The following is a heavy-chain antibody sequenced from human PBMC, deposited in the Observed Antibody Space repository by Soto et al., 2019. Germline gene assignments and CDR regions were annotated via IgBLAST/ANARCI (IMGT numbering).Heavy chain of an antibody. V-gene: IGHV5-51*01. J-gene: IGHJ5*02. Sequence: GESLKISCKGSGYSFTSYWIGWVRQMPGKGLEWMGIIYPGDSDTRYSPSFQGQVTISADKSISTAYLQWSSLKASDTAMYYCASMTSRCGMFAGYYFRHNWLDPLGEGTL. CDR1: GYSFTSYW. CDR3: ASMTSRCGMFAGYYFRHNWLDP. CDR2: IYPGDSDT. D-gene: IGHD3-9*01.